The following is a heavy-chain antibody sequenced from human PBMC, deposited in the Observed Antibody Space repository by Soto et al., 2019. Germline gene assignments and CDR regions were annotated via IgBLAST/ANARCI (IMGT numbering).Heavy chain of an antibody. CDR1: GFSFSTYW. CDR2: IKADGSET. V-gene: IGHV3-7*03. J-gene: IGHJ4*02. D-gene: IGHD3-16*01. Sequence: PGGSLRLSCVASGFSFSTYWMSWVRQVPGTGLEWVANIKADGSETHYVDSVRGRFTISRDNAKTSLYLQVNSLRAEDTAVYYCAKGGHIDFCGKGTLVTVSS. CDR3: AKGGHIDF.